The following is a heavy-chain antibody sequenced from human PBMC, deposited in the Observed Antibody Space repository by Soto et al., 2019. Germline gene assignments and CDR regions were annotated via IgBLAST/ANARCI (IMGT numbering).Heavy chain of an antibody. CDR3: ARYIAADRTYYYGMDV. D-gene: IGHD6-13*01. V-gene: IGHV3-21*01. Sequence: EVQLVESGGGLVKPGGSLRLSCAASGFTFSSYSMNWVRQAPGKGLEWVSSISSSSSYIYYADSVKGRFTISRDNAKNSLYLQMNSLRAEDTAVYYCARYIAADRTYYYGMDVWGQGTTVTVSS. CDR1: GFTFSSYS. CDR2: ISSSSSYI. J-gene: IGHJ6*02.